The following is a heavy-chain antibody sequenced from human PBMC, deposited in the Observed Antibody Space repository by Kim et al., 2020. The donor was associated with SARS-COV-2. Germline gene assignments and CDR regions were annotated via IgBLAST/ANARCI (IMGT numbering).Heavy chain of an antibody. CDR2: ISGDGGST. Sequence: GGSLRLSCAASGFTFDDYAMHWVRQAPGKGLEWVSLISGDGGSTYYADSVKGRFTISRDNSKNSLYLQMNSLRTEDTALYYCAKVPPPIAAAENWFDPWGQGTLVTVSS. CDR1: GFTFDDYA. D-gene: IGHD6-13*01. J-gene: IGHJ5*02. CDR3: AKVPPPIAAAENWFDP. V-gene: IGHV3-43*02.